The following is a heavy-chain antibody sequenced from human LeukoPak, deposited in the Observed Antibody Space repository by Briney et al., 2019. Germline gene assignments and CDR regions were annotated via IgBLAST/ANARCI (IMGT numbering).Heavy chain of an antibody. Sequence: GGSLRLSCAASGFSFNNYAMVWVRQTPGKGLEWVSVISAGNDIVYADSVKGRFSISRDSSKNTLYLQVNSLRVEDTAVYYCAKYAPPTTALTRFFDDWGQGTLVTVSS. CDR2: ISAGNDI. CDR3: AKYAPPTTALTRFFDD. V-gene: IGHV3-23*01. D-gene: IGHD4-17*01. CDR1: GFSFNNYA. J-gene: IGHJ4*02.